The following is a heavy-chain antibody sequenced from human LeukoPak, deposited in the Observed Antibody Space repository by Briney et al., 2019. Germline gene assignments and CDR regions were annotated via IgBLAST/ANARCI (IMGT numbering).Heavy chain of an antibody. CDR2: INPNSGGS. D-gene: IGHD3-3*01. CDR1: GYAFTGYN. V-gene: IGHV1-2*02. J-gene: IGHJ4*02. CDR3: ARVDYDFWTGSHYYFDY. Sequence: ASVKVSCKASGYAFTGYNRHWVRQAPGQGLEWMGWINPNSGGSNYAQKFQGRVTMTRDTSISTAYMELNWLTSDDTAVYYCARVDYDFWTGSHYYFDYWGQGTLVTVSS.